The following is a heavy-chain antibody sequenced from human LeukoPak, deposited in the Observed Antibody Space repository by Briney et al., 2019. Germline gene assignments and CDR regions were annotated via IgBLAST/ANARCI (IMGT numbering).Heavy chain of an antibody. Sequence: ASVKVSCKASGYTFTSYGISWVRQAPGQGLEWMGWISAYNGNTNYAQKLQGRVTMTTDTSTSTACMELRSLRSDDTAVYYCARDQAMVRGVIITGDAFDIWGQGTMVTVSS. CDR2: ISAYNGNT. D-gene: IGHD3-10*01. J-gene: IGHJ3*02. CDR3: ARDQAMVRGVIITGDAFDI. CDR1: GYTFTSYG. V-gene: IGHV1-18*01.